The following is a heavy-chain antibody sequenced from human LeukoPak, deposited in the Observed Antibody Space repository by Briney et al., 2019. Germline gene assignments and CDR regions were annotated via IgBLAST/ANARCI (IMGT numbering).Heavy chain of an antibody. Sequence: ASVNVSCKVSGYTLTELSMHWVRQAPGKGLEWMGGFDPEDGETIYAQKFQGRVTMTEDTSTDTAYMELSSLRSEDTAVYYCATDGPWFREQLVRGQHDYYGMDVWGQGTTVTVSS. CDR1: GYTLTELS. CDR2: FDPEDGET. J-gene: IGHJ6*02. CDR3: ATDGPWFREQLVRGQHDYYGMDV. V-gene: IGHV1-24*01. D-gene: IGHD6-6*01.